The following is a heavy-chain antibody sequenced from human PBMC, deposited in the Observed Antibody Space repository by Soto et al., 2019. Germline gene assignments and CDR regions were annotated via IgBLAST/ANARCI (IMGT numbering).Heavy chain of an antibody. Sequence: GGSLRLSCAASGFTFSSYSMNWVRQAPGKGLEWVSSISSSSSYIYYADSVKGRFTISRDNAKNSLYLQMNSLRAEDTAVYYCARDLRYSGYDEDYWGQGTLVTVSS. J-gene: IGHJ4*02. D-gene: IGHD5-12*01. V-gene: IGHV3-21*01. CDR3: ARDLRYSGYDEDY. CDR2: ISSSSSYI. CDR1: GFTFSSYS.